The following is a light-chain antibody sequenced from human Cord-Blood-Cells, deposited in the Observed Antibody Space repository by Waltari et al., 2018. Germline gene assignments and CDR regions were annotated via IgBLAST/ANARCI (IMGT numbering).Light chain of an antibody. V-gene: IGLV1-47*01. J-gene: IGLJ2*01. CDR3: AAWDDSLSGVV. CDR1: SSNIGSHY. Sequence: QSVLTQPPSASGTPGQRVTISCSGSSSNIGSHYVYWYQQLPGTAPKLPIYRNNQRPSGVPDGFSGSKSGTSASLAISGLRSEDEADYYCAAWDDSLSGVVFGGGTKLTVL. CDR2: RNN.